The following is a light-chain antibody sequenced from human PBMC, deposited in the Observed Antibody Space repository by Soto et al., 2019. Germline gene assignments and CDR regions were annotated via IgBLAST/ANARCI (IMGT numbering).Light chain of an antibody. J-gene: IGLJ3*02. Sequence: HSALTEPASVSGSPGQSINISCTGTNSDVGSYDVVSWYQQHPGKAPKLIIYEGTKRPPGVSNRLSGSKSGNTASLTISGLQAEDEADYYCCSSAGSRILSWVFGGGTKVTVL. CDR1: NSDVGSYDV. V-gene: IGLV2-23*01. CDR3: CSSAGSRILSWV. CDR2: EGT.